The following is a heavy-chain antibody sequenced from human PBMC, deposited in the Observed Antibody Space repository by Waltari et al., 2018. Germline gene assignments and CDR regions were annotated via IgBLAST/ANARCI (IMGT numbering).Heavy chain of an antibody. V-gene: IGHV3-73*01. Sequence: EVQLVESGGGLVQPGGSLKLSCAASGFTFSGSAMHWVRQASGKGLEWVGRIRSKANSYATAYAASVKGRFTISRDDSKNTAYLQMNSLKTEDTAVYYCTRGAVAGRDPYWGQGTLVTVSS. CDR3: TRGAVAGRDPY. J-gene: IGHJ4*02. D-gene: IGHD6-19*01. CDR2: IRSKANSYAT. CDR1: GFTFSGSA.